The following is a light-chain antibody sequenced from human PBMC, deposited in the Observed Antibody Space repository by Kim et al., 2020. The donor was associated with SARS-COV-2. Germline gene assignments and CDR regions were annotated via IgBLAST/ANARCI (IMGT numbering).Light chain of an antibody. CDR2: AAS. Sequence: ATIGDTVTITWRASQDISKWVAWYQQKPGKAPRFLIYAASNLRSGVPSRFSGSGSGTDFTLTINSLQTDDFATYYCQQAASFPLIFGGGTKVEIK. CDR3: QQAASFPLI. J-gene: IGKJ4*01. V-gene: IGKV1-12*01. CDR1: QDISKW.